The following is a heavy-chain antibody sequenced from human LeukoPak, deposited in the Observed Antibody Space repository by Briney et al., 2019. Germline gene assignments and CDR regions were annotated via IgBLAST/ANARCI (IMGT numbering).Heavy chain of an antibody. D-gene: IGHD3-9*01. CDR3: ARESRDILTGQNWFDP. J-gene: IGHJ5*02. V-gene: IGHV3-33*01. CDR2: IWYDGSNK. CDR1: GFTFSSYG. Sequence: GGSLRLSRAASGFTFSSYGMHWVRQAPGKGLEWVAVIWYDGSNKYYADSVKGRFTISRDNSKNTLYLQMNSLRAEDTAVYYCARESRDILTGQNWFDPWGQGSQVNVSS.